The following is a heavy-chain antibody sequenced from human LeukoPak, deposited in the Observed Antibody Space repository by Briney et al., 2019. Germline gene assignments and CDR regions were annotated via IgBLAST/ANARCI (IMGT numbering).Heavy chain of an antibody. Sequence: GGSLRLSCAASGFTFSSYAMSWVRQAPGKGLEWVSAISGSGGSTYYADSVKGRFTISRDNSNNTLYLQMNSLRAEDTAVYYCAKDRDYYDSSGYPDYWGQGTLVTVSS. CDR3: AKDRDYYDSSGYPDY. CDR2: ISGSGGST. CDR1: GFTFSSYA. V-gene: IGHV3-23*01. D-gene: IGHD3-22*01. J-gene: IGHJ4*02.